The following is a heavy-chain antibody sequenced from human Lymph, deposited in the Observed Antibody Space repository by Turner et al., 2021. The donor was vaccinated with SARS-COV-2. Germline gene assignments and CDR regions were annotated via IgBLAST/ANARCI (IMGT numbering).Heavy chain of an antibody. CDR3: ARETVNNWVDP. D-gene: IGHD2-21*02. CDR2: IYYRGST. Sequence: QVQLQESGPSLVKPLETLSLPCTVSGGSMNSNYWSWIRQPPGKRLEWIGYIYYRGSTNYNPSLESRVTISVDTSRNQFSLNLTSVTAADTAIYYCARETVNNWVDPWGQGTLVTVSS. V-gene: IGHV4-59*01. CDR1: GGSMNSNY. J-gene: IGHJ5*02.